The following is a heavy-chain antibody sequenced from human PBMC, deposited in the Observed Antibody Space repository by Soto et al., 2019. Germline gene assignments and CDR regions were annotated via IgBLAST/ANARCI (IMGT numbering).Heavy chain of an antibody. CDR3: ASDEGGDYPSQYFDY. CDR2: IYYSGST. Sequence: SETLSLACAVSGGSISSSSWWSLVRQPPGKGLEWIGYIYYSGSTYYNPSLKSRVTISVDTSKNQFSLKLSSVTAADTAVYYCASDEGGDYPSQYFDYWGQGTLVNVS. CDR1: GGSISSSSW. J-gene: IGHJ4*02. V-gene: IGHV4-4*02. D-gene: IGHD4-17*01.